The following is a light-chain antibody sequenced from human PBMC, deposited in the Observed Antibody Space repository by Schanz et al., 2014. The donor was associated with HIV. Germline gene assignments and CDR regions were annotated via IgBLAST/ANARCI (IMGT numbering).Light chain of an antibody. CDR2: VTH. CDR3: GTWDSSLSSVV. J-gene: IGLJ2*01. V-gene: IGLV1-51*01. CDR1: AFNIGQNY. Sequence: QSVLTQPPSVSAAPGQRVTISCSGSAFNIGQNYVSWFQQFPGTAPKLLIYVTHQRPSEIPDRFSGSKTGTSATLGITGLQGGDEADYYCGTWDSSLSSVVFGGGTKLTVL.